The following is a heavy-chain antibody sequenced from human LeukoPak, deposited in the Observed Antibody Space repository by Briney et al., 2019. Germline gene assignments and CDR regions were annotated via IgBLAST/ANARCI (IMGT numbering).Heavy chain of an antibody. Sequence: GRSLRLSCAASGFTFDDYAMHWVRQAPGKGLEWVSGISWNSGSIGYADSVKGRFTISRDNAKNSLYLQMNSLRAEDTALYYCAIDLNDYSSHGGFDYWGQGTLVTVSS. CDR2: ISWNSGSI. J-gene: IGHJ4*02. D-gene: IGHD4-11*01. V-gene: IGHV3-9*01. CDR1: GFTFDDYA. CDR3: AIDLNDYSSHGGFDY.